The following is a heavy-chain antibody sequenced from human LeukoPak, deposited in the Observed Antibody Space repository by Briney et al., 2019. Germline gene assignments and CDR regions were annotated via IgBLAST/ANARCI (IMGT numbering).Heavy chain of an antibody. D-gene: IGHD2-2*02. J-gene: IGHJ5*02. CDR1: GGTFSSYA. V-gene: IGHV1-69*01. Sequence: SVKVSCKASGGTFSSYAISWVRQAPGQGLEWMGGIIPIFGTANYAQKFQGRVTITADESTSTAYMELSSLRSDDTAVYYCARDRGSDCSSTSCYTHWFDPWGQGTLVTVSS. CDR2: IIPIFGTA. CDR3: ARDRGSDCSSTSCYTHWFDP.